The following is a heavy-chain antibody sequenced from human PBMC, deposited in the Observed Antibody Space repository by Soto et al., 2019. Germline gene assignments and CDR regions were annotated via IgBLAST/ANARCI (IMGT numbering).Heavy chain of an antibody. V-gene: IGHV4-34*02. Sequence: QVHLQQRGAGLLKPSETLSLTCAVYGGSVNGYYWNWIRQPPGKGLEWIGEINHTGGTHYNPSLNSRVTMSVDTSKNQFSVRLSSVTAADTAIYYCATRITVFGLLIPPFDPWGQVTQVTVSS. CDR1: GGSVNGYY. CDR2: INHTGGT. CDR3: ATRITVFGLLIPPFDP. J-gene: IGHJ5*02. D-gene: IGHD3-3*01.